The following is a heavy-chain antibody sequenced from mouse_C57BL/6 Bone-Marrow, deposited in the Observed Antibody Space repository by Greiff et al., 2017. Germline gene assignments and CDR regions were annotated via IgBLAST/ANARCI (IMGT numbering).Heavy chain of an antibody. Sequence: QVQLQQPGAELVKPGASVKTSCKASGYTFTSYWITWVKQRPGQGLEWIGDIYPGSGSTNYNEKFKSKATLTVDTSSSTAYLQLSSLTSEDSAVYYCARHYGSSFDYWGQGTTLTVSS. J-gene: IGHJ2*01. V-gene: IGHV1-55*01. CDR3: ARHYGSSFDY. D-gene: IGHD1-1*01. CDR1: GYTFTSYW. CDR2: IYPGSGST.